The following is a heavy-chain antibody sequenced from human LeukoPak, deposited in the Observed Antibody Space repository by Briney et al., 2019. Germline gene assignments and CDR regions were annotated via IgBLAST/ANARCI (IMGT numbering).Heavy chain of an antibody. J-gene: IGHJ5*02. D-gene: IGHD3-22*01. V-gene: IGHV1-69*17. CDR1: GGTFTIYA. Sequence: GASLKVSSKAPGGTFTIYAISWVRQAPGQGLEWMGRIIPIFGIANYAQKFQGRVTITADKSTSTAYMELSSLRSEDTAVYYCARDQDYDSSGPSWFDPWGQGTLVTVSS. CDR3: ARDQDYDSSGPSWFDP. CDR2: IIPIFGIA.